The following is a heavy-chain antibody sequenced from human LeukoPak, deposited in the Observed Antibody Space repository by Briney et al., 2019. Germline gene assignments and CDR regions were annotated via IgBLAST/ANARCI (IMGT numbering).Heavy chain of an antibody. V-gene: IGHV3-23*01. Sequence: GGSLRLSCAASGFTFSSYAMSWVRQAPGKGLEWVSLIGNSGGSAFYADFVKGRFTISRDNAKNSLHLQMNSLRAEDTAVYYCARGRWLQALYYSDYWGQGTLVTVSS. J-gene: IGHJ4*02. D-gene: IGHD5-24*01. CDR2: IGNSGGSA. CDR1: GFTFSSYA. CDR3: ARGRWLQALYYSDY.